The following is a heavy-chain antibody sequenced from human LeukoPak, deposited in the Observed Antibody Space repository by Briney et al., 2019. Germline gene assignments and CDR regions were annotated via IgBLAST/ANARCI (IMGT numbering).Heavy chain of an antibody. CDR1: GFTFSSYS. CDR2: ISSSSSYI. Sequence: GGTLRLSCAASGFTFSSYSMNWVRQAPGKGLEWVSSISSSSSYIYYADSVKGRFTISRDNAKNSLYLQMNSLRAEDTAVYYCARDLYSGSYLDYWGQGTLVTVSS. D-gene: IGHD1-26*01. CDR3: ARDLYSGSYLDY. J-gene: IGHJ4*02. V-gene: IGHV3-21*01.